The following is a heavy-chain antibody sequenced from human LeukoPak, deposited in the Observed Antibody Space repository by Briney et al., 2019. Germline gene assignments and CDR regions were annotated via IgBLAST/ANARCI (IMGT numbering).Heavy chain of an antibody. D-gene: IGHD3-22*01. J-gene: IGHJ3*02. Sequence: GGSLRLSCAASGFTFSDYYMSWIRQAPGKGLEWVSYISSSGSTIYYADSVRGRFTISRDNAKNSLYLQMNSLRAEDTAVYYCSRMDYYDSSGYPPVDTWGQGTMVTVSS. CDR3: SRMDYYDSSGYPPVDT. V-gene: IGHV3-11*04. CDR1: GFTFSDYY. CDR2: ISSSGSTI.